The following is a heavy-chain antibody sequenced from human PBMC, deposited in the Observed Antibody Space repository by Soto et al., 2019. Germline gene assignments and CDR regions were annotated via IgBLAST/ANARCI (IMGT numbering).Heavy chain of an antibody. J-gene: IGHJ5*02. D-gene: IGHD6-13*01. CDR2: ISYDGSNK. Sequence: QVQLVESGGGVVQPGRSLRLSCAASGFTFSSYGMHWVRQAPGKGLEWVAVISYDGSNKYYVDSVKGRFTISRDNSRNTLYLQMNGLRAEDTAVYYSAKDGRGGYSRSWYDWFDPWGQGSLVTVSS. CDR3: AKDGRGGYSRSWYDWFDP. CDR1: GFTFSSYG. V-gene: IGHV3-30*18.